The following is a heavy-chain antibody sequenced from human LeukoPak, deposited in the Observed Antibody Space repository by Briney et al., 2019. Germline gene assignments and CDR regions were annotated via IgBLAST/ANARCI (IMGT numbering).Heavy chain of an antibody. CDR2: IKQDGSVQ. CDR1: GFTFSSFW. D-gene: IGHD3-22*01. CDR3: ARKGLGDC. V-gene: IGHV3-7*01. Sequence: GGSLRLSCAASGFTFSSFWMSWVRQAPGKRLEWVANIKQDGSVQYYVDSVKGRFTISRDNAKNSLCLQMNSLRAEDTAVYYCARKGLGDCWGQGTLVTVSS. J-gene: IGHJ4*02.